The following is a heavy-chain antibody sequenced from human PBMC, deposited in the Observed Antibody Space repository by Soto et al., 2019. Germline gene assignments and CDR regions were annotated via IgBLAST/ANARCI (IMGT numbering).Heavy chain of an antibody. V-gene: IGHV3-23*01. D-gene: IGHD2-15*01. CDR3: AKSYITWAAYFDY. CDR1: GFTFNNYV. J-gene: IGHJ4*02. CDR2: ISGSGGTS. Sequence: EVQLLESGGGLVQPGGSLRLSCTVSGFTFNNYVMSWVRQAPGKGLAWVSAISGSGGTSYYADSVKGRFTISRDNSKDTLVLQMNSLRTEDTAVYYCAKSYITWAAYFDYWGQGTLVTVSS.